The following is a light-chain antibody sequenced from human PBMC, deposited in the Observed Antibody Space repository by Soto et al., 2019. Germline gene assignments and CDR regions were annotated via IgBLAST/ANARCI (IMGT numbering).Light chain of an antibody. V-gene: IGLV1-40*01. J-gene: IGLJ1*01. CDR1: SSNIGSTYD. CDR3: QSYDDSLSVHDV. CDR2: GNT. Sequence: QAVVTQPHSVSGAPGQRVTIYCTGSSSNIGSTYDVQWYQQLPGTAPKLLIHGNTNRPSGVPDRFSGSKSGTSAYLASTGLQADDEADYYCQSYDDSLSVHDVFGTGSAVTVL.